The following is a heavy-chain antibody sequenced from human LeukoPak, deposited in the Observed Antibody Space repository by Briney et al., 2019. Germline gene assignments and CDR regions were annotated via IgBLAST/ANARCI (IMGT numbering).Heavy chain of an antibody. CDR1: GFSLSTSGVG. Sequence: SGPTLVKPTQPLTLTCTFSGFSLSTSGVGVGWIRQPPGKALEWLALIYWNNDNRYSPSLKTRLTITKDTSKNQVVLTMTEMDPVDTATYYCAHYGDYRFMYYFDYWGQGTLVTVSS. CDR3: AHYGDYRFMYYFDY. J-gene: IGHJ4*02. CDR2: IYWNNDN. D-gene: IGHD4-17*01. V-gene: IGHV2-5*01.